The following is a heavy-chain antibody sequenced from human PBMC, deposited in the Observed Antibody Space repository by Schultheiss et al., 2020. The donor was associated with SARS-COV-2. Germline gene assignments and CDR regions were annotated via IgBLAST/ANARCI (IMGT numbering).Heavy chain of an antibody. CDR1: GFTFSTYG. CDR3: AKTHSVYDSSGYADY. J-gene: IGHJ4*02. D-gene: IGHD3-22*01. Sequence: GGSLRLSCAASGFTFSTYGMHWVRQAPGKGLEWVSGISWNSGSIGYADSVKGRFTISRDNAKNSLYLQMNSLRAEDTALYYCAKTHSVYDSSGYADYWGQGTLVTVSS. V-gene: IGHV3-9*01. CDR2: ISWNSGSI.